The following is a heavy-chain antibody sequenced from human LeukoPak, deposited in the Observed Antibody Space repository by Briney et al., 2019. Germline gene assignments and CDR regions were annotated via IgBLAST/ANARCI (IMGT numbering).Heavy chain of an antibody. CDR2: IRYDGSNK. CDR1: GFTFSSYG. CDR3: AKGSIVGATSYYYMDV. V-gene: IGHV3-30*02. J-gene: IGHJ6*03. D-gene: IGHD1-26*01. Sequence: GGSLRLSCAASGFTFSSYGMHWVRHAPGKGLEWVAFIRYDGSNKSYVDSVKGRFSISRDKSKNTLYVQMNSLRAEDTAVYYCAKGSIVGATSYYYMDVWGKGTTVTISS.